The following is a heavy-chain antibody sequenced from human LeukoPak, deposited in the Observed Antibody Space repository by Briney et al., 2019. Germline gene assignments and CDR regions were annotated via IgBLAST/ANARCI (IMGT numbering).Heavy chain of an antibody. V-gene: IGHV4-59*08. D-gene: IGHD4/OR15-4a*01. CDR1: GGSISGYY. J-gene: IGHJ4*02. Sequence: SETLSLTCAVSGGSISGYYWSWIRQPPGKGLEWIGYIYYSGSTNYNPSLKSRVTISVDTSKNQFSLKLSSVTAADTAVYYCARQERVFSDYGWCYYFDYWGQGTLVTVSS. CDR3: ARQERVFSDYGWCYYFDY. CDR2: IYYSGST.